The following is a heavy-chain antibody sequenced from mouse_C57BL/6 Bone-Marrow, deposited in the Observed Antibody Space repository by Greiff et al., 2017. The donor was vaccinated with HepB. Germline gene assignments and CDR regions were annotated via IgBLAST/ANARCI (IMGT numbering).Heavy chain of an antibody. V-gene: IGHV2-2*01. CDR3: ARRTLHYYGSSRWYFDV. J-gene: IGHJ1*03. Sequence: VMLVESGPGLVQPSQSLSITCTVSGFSLTSYGVHWVRQSPGKGLEWLGVIWSGGSTDYNAAFISRLSISKDNSKSQVFFKMNSLQADDTAIYYCARRTLHYYGSSRWYFDVWGTGTTVTVSS. CDR2: IWSGGST. D-gene: IGHD1-1*01. CDR1: GFSLTSYG.